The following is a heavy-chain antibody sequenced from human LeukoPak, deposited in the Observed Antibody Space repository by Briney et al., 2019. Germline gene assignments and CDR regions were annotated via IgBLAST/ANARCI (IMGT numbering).Heavy chain of an antibody. CDR1: GYTFTSYY. V-gene: IGHV1-46*01. CDR3: ARDPRQWLKVGNYFDY. CDR2: INPSGGST. D-gene: IGHD6-19*01. Sequence: VASVKVSCKASGYTFTSYYMHWVRQAPGQGLEWMGIINPSGGSTSYAQKFQGRVTMTRDTSTSTVYMELSSLRSEDTAVYYCARDPRQWLKVGNYFDYWGQGTLVTVSS. J-gene: IGHJ4*02.